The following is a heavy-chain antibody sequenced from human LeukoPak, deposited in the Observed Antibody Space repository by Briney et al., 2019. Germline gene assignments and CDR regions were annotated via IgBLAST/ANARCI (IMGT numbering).Heavy chain of an antibody. V-gene: IGHV3-53*01. Sequence: GGSPRLSCAASGFTFSSYSMNWVRQAAGKGLEWVSVIYNDGSTYYADFVKGRFTISRDNSKNMLYIQMNSLRVEDTALYYCTSYSDHPVWGQGTLVTVSS. CDR2: IYNDGST. D-gene: IGHD4-11*01. CDR3: TSYSDHPV. CDR1: GFTFSSYS. J-gene: IGHJ4*02.